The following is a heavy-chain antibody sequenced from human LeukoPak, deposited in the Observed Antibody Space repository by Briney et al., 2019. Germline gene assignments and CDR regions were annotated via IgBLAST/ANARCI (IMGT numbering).Heavy chain of an antibody. V-gene: IGHV3-23*01. D-gene: IGHD6-19*01. CDR2: VYNSGAKI. Sequence: GGSLRLSCAVSGLTFSTYSMTWVRQGPGKGLEWVSSVYNSGAKIFYADSVKGRFTISRDNSKNMLYLQMNSLRVEDTAVYYCAKDVAPDSGWDLDYWGQGTLVTVSS. J-gene: IGHJ4*02. CDR3: AKDVAPDSGWDLDY. CDR1: GLTFSTYS.